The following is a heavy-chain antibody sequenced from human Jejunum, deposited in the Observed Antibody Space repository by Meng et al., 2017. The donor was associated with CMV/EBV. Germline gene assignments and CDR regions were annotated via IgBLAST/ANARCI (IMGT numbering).Heavy chain of an antibody. CDR3: ARDIQLYSYHYYGMDV. CDR1: FTLSNYD. J-gene: IGHJ6*02. V-gene: IGHV3-64*02. D-gene: IGHD2-15*01. Sequence: FTLSNYDMHWVRQAPGKGLEYVSIISRNGGGTYYADSVKGRFTISRDNSKNTLYLQMGSLRAEDTALYYCARDIQLYSYHYYGMDVWGQGTTVTVSS. CDR2: ISRNGGGT.